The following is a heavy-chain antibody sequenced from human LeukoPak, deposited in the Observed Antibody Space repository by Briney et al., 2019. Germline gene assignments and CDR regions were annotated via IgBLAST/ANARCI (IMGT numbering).Heavy chain of an antibody. CDR1: GASVSNHY. J-gene: IGHJ4*02. Sequence: SDTLSLTCSVSGASVSNHYCNWVRQPPGKRLEWIGYVYYSGSTNYNASLKSRVNISVDTSKNQFSLRLNSLTAADTAVYYCAMSYGGYVLDSWGQGTLVIVSS. V-gene: IGHV4-59*02. D-gene: IGHD5-12*01. CDR3: AMSYGGYVLDS. CDR2: VYYSGST.